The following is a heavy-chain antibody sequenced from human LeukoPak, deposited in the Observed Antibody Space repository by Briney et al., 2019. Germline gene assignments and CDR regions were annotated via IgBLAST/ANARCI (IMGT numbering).Heavy chain of an antibody. V-gene: IGHV3-23*01. CDR3: AKDRTPATRGVDY. D-gene: IGHD3-10*01. J-gene: IGHJ4*02. CDR2: ISGSGGTT. Sequence: PGGSLRLSCAASGFTFSSNAMSWVRQAPGKGLEWVSAISGSGGTTYYADSVKGRFTISRDNSKNTLYLQMNSLRAEDTALYYCAKDRTPATRGVDYWGQGTLVTVSS. CDR1: GFTFSSNA.